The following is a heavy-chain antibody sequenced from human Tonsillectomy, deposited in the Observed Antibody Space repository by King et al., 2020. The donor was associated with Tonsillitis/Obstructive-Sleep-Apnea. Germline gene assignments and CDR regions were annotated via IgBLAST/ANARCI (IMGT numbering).Heavy chain of an antibody. CDR2: ISAYSGNT. V-gene: IGHV1-18*01. Sequence: VQLVESGAEVKKPGASVKVSCKASGYTFTNYGINWVRQAPGQGLEWMGGISAYSGNTNYAQKFQGRITMTTDTSTSTAYMELRSLRSDDTAVYYCARDRDIVLVVPDWFDPWGQGTLVTVSS. D-gene: IGHD2-8*02. CDR1: GYTFTNYG. CDR3: ARDRDIVLVVPDWFDP. J-gene: IGHJ5*02.